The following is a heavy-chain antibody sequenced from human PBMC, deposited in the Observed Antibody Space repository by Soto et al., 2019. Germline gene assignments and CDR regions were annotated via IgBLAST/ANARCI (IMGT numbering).Heavy chain of an antibody. V-gene: IGHV5-10-1*01. CDR2: IDPSDSYT. Sequence: ESLKISCKGSGYSFTSYWISWVRQMPGKGLEWMGRIDPSDSYTNYSPSFQGHVTISADKSISPAYLQGSRLKASDTAMCYCARHLRPSVRDTYNYRPLDYWGQGTLVTVSS. J-gene: IGHJ4*02. D-gene: IGHD5-12*01. CDR1: GYSFTSYW. CDR3: ARHLRPSVRDTYNYRPLDY.